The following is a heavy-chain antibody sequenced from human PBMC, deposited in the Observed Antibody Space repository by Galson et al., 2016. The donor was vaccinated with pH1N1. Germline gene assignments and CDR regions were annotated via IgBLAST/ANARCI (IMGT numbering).Heavy chain of an antibody. CDR3: TRDLGRLRDY. D-gene: IGHD1-26*01. CDR1: GYTFTNYD. J-gene: IGHJ4*02. V-gene: IGHV1-8*01. CDR2: MNAKNGDA. Sequence: SVKVSCKASGYTFTNYDINWVRQAPGQGLEWLGWMNAKNGDAGYAQKFQGRVTMTRSTSTSTVYMDLSSLKAEDTAVYYCTRDLGRLRDYWGQGTLVTVSS.